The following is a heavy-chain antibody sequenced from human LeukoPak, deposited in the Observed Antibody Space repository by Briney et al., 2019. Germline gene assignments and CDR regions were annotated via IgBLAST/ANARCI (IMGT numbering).Heavy chain of an antibody. J-gene: IGHJ4*02. CDR2: IYYSGST. V-gene: IGHV4-39*01. Sequence: SEPLSLTCTVSGGSLSSGDYYWSWIRQPPGTGLEWIGSIYYSGSTYYNPSLKSRVTISVDTSKNQFSLKLSSVTAADTAVYYCARPYSRIAAADDFDYWGQGTLVTVFS. D-gene: IGHD6-13*01. CDR3: ARPYSRIAAADDFDY. CDR1: GGSLSSGDYY.